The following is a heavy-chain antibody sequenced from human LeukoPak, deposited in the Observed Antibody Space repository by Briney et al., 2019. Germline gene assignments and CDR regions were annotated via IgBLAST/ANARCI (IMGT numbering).Heavy chain of an antibody. J-gene: IGHJ6*02. V-gene: IGHV3-7*03. D-gene: IGHD3-16*01. CDR1: GYTFSSFT. CDR2: INHNGNVN. Sequence: GGSLRLSCAASGYTFSSFTLSWVRQAPGKGLEWVASINHNGNVNYYVDSVKGRFTISRDNAKNSLYLQMSNLRAEDTAVYFCARGGGLDVWGQGATVTVSS. CDR3: ARGGGLDV.